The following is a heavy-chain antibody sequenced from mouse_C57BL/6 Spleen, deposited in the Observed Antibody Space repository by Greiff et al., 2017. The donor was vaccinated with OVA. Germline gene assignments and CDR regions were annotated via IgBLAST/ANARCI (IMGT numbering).Heavy chain of an antibody. J-gene: IGHJ1*03. V-gene: IGHV5-9*01. CDR2: ISGGGGNT. D-gene: IGHD1-1*01. CDR3: ARHNGSSRYWYYEV. CDR1: GFTFSSYT. Sequence: EVKVVESGGGLVKPGGSLKLSCAASGFTFSSYTMSWVRQTPEKRLEWVATISGGGGNTYYPDSVKGRFTISRDNAKNTLYLQMSGLGSEDTALYYCARHNGSSRYWYYEVWGTGTTVTVSS.